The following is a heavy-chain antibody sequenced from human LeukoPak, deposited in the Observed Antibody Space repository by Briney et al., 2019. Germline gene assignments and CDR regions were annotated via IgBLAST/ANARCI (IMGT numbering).Heavy chain of an antibody. CDR3: ARGDGFGGYDLISY. V-gene: IGHV1-2*02. CDR2: INPNSGGT. D-gene: IGHD5-12*01. Sequence: ASVTVSCKASGYTFTGYFMHWVRQAPGQGLEWMGWINPNSGGTNYAQKFQGRVTMTRDTSIGTAYMELSRLRSDDTAVYYCARGDGFGGYDLISYWGQGTLVTVSS. J-gene: IGHJ4*02. CDR1: GYTFTGYF.